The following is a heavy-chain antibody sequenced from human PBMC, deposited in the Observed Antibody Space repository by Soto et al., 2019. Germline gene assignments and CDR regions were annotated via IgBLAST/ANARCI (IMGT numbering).Heavy chain of an antibody. CDR2: IIPIFGTA. D-gene: IGHD3-22*01. Sequence: SVKVSCKASGGTFSSYAISWVRQAPGQGLEWMGGIIPIFGTANYAQKFQGRVTITADESTSTAYMELSSLRSEDTAVYYCARGDDYSDSSVYWCSGYWGQGTLVTVSS. J-gene: IGHJ4*02. V-gene: IGHV1-69*13. CDR3: ARGDDYSDSSVYWCSGY. CDR1: GGTFSSYA.